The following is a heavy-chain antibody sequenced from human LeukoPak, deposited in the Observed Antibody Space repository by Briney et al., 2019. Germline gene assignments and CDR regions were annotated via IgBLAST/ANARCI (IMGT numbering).Heavy chain of an antibody. CDR1: GGSISSHY. CDR2: IYYSGST. J-gene: IGHJ6*03. CDR3: ARAQYSGSYTLSMYYYYYMDV. V-gene: IGHV4-59*11. Sequence: PSETLSLTCTVSGGSISSHYWSWVRQPPGKGLEWIGYIYYSGSTNYNPSLKSRVTISVDTSKNQFSLKLSSVTAADTAVYYCARAQYSGSYTLSMYYYYYMDVWGKGTTVTVSS. D-gene: IGHD1-26*01.